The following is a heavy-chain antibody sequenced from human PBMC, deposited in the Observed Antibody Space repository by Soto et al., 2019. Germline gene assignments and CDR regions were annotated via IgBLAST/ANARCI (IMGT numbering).Heavy chain of an antibody. D-gene: IGHD3-10*01. CDR2: INHSGST. CDR3: ARVETRYYGSGSYY. CDR1: GGSFSGYY. Sequence: PSETMSLTSAVYGGSFSGYYWSWIRQPPGKGLEWIGEINHSGSTNYNPSLKSRVTISVDTSKNQFSLKLSSVTAADTAVYYCARVETRYYGSGSYYWGQGTLVTVSS. V-gene: IGHV4-34*01. J-gene: IGHJ4*02.